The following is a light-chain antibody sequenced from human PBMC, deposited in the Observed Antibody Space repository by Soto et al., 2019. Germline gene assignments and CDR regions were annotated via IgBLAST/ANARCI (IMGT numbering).Light chain of an antibody. CDR1: SNDLGGYDY. J-gene: IGLJ6*01. CDR3: TWNAGTNTFV. Sequence: QSALTQPASVSGSPGQSITISCTGTSNDLGGYDYVSWYQQHPGKAPKLMIYEVSNRPSGVSNRFSGSKSGNTASLTISGLQAEDEADYYCTWNAGTNTFVFGSGTKLTVL. V-gene: IGLV2-14*03. CDR2: EVS.